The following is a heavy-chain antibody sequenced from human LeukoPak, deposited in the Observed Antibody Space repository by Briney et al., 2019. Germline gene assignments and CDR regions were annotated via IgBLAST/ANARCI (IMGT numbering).Heavy chain of an antibody. V-gene: IGHV3-30*18. CDR1: GFTFGSYG. CDR2: ISYDGSNK. CDR3: AKDRRYYGSGSYMDY. D-gene: IGHD3-10*01. Sequence: GGSLRLSCAASGFTFGSYGMHWVRQAPGKGLEWVAVISYDGSNKYYADSVKGRFTISRDNSKNTLYLQMNSLRAEDTAVYYCAKDRRYYGSGSYMDYWGQGTLVTVSS. J-gene: IGHJ4*02.